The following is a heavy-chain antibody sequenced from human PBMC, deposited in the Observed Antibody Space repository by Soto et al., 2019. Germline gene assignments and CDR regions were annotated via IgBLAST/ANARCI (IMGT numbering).Heavy chain of an antibody. J-gene: IGHJ6*02. CDR2: IGTAGDT. V-gene: IGHV3-13*01. D-gene: IGHD2-2*02. CDR1: GFTFSSYD. CDR3: ALRCLYTAIHSYVMSV. Sequence: GRSLRHSCAASGFTFSSYDMHGGRQATGKGLEWVSAIGTAGDTYYPGSVKGRFTISRENATNSLYLKMNSLRAGDTAWYYCALRCLYTAIHSYVMSVWGQG.